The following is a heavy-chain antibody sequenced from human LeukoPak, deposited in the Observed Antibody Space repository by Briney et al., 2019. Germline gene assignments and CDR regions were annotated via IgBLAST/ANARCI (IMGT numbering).Heavy chain of an antibody. CDR3: ARGLSGSYNEGY. CDR1: GYTFTSYD. D-gene: IGHD1-26*01. V-gene: IGHV1-8*01. CDR2: MNHNSGNT. Sequence: ASVKVSCKASGYTFTSYDINWVRQATGQGLEWMGWMNHNSGNTGYAQKFQGRVTMTRNTSISTAYMELSSLRSEDTAVYYCARGLSGSYNEGYWGQGTLVTVSS. J-gene: IGHJ4*02.